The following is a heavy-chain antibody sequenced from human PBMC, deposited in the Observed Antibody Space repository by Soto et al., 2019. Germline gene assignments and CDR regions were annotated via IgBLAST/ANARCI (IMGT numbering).Heavy chain of an antibody. CDR1: GDSVSSNSAA. V-gene: IGHV6-1*01. J-gene: IGHJ6*03. CDR3: ARAEEYYGSGSYDGGSSRYYYYMDV. Sequence: TLSLTCAISGDSVSSNSAAWNWIRQSPSRGLEWLGRTYYRSKWYNDYAVSVKSRITINPDTSKNQFSLQLNSVTPQDTAVYYCARAEEYYGSGSYDGGSSRYYYYMDVWGKGTTVTVSS. D-gene: IGHD3-10*01. CDR2: TYYRSKWYN.